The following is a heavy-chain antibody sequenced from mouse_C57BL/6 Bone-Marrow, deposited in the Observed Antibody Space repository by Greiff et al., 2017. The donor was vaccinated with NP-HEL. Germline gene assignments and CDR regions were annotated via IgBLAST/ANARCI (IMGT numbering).Heavy chain of an antibody. CDR3: VRPGTGGFAY. D-gene: IGHD4-1*01. V-gene: IGHV10-1*01. CDR2: IRSKSNNYAT. Sequence: EVKLMESGGGLVQPKGSLKLSCAASGFSFNTYAMNWVRQAPGKGLEWVARIRSKSNNYATYYADSVKDRFTISRDDSESMLYLQMNNLKTEDTAMYYCVRPGTGGFAYWGQGTLVTVSA. J-gene: IGHJ3*01. CDR1: GFSFNTYA.